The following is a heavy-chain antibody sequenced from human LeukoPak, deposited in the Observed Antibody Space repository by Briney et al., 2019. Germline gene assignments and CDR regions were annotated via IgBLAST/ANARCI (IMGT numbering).Heavy chain of an antibody. Sequence: GFLRLSCAAPGFNFNKYLVSWVRQAPGEGLGWVANIKEDGREKYYVDSVRGRFTISRDNAKNSLYLQMNSLRAEDTAVYYCARGGKNYFDYWGQGTPVTVSS. CDR3: ARGGKNYFDY. CDR2: IKEDGREK. J-gene: IGHJ4*02. CDR1: GFNFNKYL. V-gene: IGHV3-7*01.